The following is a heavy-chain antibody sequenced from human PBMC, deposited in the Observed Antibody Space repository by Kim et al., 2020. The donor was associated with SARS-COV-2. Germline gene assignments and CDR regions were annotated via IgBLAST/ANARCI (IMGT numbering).Heavy chain of an antibody. J-gene: IGHJ3*02. Sequence: VKGRFTIARDNSKNTLYLQMNSLRAEDTAVYYCAKDLRRVAVAGDDAFDIWGQGTMVTVSS. CDR3: AKDLRRVAVAGDDAFDI. V-gene: IGHV3-30*02. D-gene: IGHD6-19*01.